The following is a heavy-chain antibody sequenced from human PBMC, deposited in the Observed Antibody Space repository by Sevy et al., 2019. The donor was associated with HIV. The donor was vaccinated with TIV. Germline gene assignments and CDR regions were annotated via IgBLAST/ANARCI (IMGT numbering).Heavy chain of an antibody. Sequence: SLRLSCAASGFTFSSYGMHWVRQAPGKGLEWVAVIWYDGSNKYYADSVKGRFTISRDNSKNTLYLQMNSLRAEDTAVYYCARAGIYDSSGYSPRGYYYGMDVWGQGTTVTVSS. J-gene: IGHJ6*02. CDR2: IWYDGSNK. CDR3: ARAGIYDSSGYSPRGYYYGMDV. D-gene: IGHD3-22*01. CDR1: GFTFSSYG. V-gene: IGHV3-33*01.